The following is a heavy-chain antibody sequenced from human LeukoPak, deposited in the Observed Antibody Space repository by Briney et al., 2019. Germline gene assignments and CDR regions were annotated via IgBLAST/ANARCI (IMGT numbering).Heavy chain of an antibody. Sequence: SETLSLTCAVYGGSFSGYYWSWIRQPPGMGLEWIGEINHSGSTNYNPSLKSRVTISVDTSKNQFSLKLSSVTAADTAVYYCARGRGFGEYQRPQNFDYWGQGTLVTVSS. CDR3: ARGRGFGEYQRPQNFDY. D-gene: IGHD3-10*01. CDR2: INHSGST. V-gene: IGHV4-34*01. J-gene: IGHJ4*02. CDR1: GGSFSGYY.